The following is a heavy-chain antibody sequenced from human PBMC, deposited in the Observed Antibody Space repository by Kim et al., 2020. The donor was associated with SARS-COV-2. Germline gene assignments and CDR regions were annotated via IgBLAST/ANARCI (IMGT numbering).Heavy chain of an antibody. D-gene: IGHD1-26*01. CDR3: ARSTLYSGSYYYFDY. Sequence: GSVKGRFTISRENAKNSLYLQMNSLRAGDTAVYYCARSTLYSGSYYYFDYWGQGTLVTVSS. V-gene: IGHV3-13*01. J-gene: IGHJ4*02.